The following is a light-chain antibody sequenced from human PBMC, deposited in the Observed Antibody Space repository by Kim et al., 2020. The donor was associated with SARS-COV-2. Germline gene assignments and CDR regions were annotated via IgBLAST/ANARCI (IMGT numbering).Light chain of an antibody. V-gene: IGKV1-13*02. CDR3: QQFHTYPLT. Sequence: ASVGDRVTFTCRASQDINSALAWYQQKPGKAPKLLIYFASSLQTGVPSRFSGIGSGTEFTLTIDSLQPEDFATYYCQQFHTYPLTFGGGTKVYIK. J-gene: IGKJ4*01. CDR2: FAS. CDR1: QDINSA.